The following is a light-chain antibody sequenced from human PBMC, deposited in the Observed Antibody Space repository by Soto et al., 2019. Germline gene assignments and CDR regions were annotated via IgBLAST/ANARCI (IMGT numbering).Light chain of an antibody. Sequence: DIQMNQSPSTQSASVGDRVTITCRTSQSIDSWLAWYQQKPGKAPKLLIYKASNLESGVPSRFSGSGSGTEFTLSISSLQPDDFATYYCQQYKNSPLTFGGGTKVEIK. CDR1: QSIDSW. CDR2: KAS. V-gene: IGKV1-5*03. J-gene: IGKJ4*01. CDR3: QQYKNSPLT.